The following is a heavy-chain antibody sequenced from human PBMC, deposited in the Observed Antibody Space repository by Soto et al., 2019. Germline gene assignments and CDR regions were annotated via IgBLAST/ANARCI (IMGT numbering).Heavy chain of an antibody. CDR3: AKDKDSSGWYRPLYFDY. V-gene: IGHV3-23*01. D-gene: IGHD6-19*01. Sequence: GSLRLSCAASGFTFSSYAMSWVRQAPGKGLEWVSAISGSGGSTYYADSVKGRFTISRDNSKNTLYLQMNSLRAEDTAVYYCAKDKDSSGWYRPLYFDYWGQGTRVTVSS. J-gene: IGHJ4*02. CDR1: GFTFSSYA. CDR2: ISGSGGST.